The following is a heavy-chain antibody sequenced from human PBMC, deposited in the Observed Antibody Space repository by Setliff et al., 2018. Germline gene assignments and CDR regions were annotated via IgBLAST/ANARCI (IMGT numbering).Heavy chain of an antibody. D-gene: IGHD6-25*01. J-gene: IGHJ2*01. Sequence: SETLSLTCTVSGDSISSGYYYWDWIRQPPGKGLEWIGSIYYSGSTYYNPSLKSRVTIFVDTSKNQFSLSLYSVTAADTAVYYCARRRSSAFYWYFDLWGQGTLVTVSS. CDR2: IYYSGST. CDR3: ARRRSSAFYWYFDL. V-gene: IGHV4-39*01. CDR1: GDSISSGYYY.